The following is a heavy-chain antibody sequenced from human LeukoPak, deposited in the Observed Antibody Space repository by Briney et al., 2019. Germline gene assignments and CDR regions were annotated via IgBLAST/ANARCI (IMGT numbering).Heavy chain of an antibody. CDR2: INSDGSST. V-gene: IGHV3-74*01. Sequence: PGGSLRLSCAASGFTFSSYWMHWVRQAPGKGLVWVSRINSDGSSTSYADSVKGRFTISRDNAKNTLYLQMNSLRAEDTAVYYCAKARGRSGYADDCCGQGTQVTVSS. CDR3: AKARGRSGYADDC. J-gene: IGHJ4*02. D-gene: IGHD3-3*01. CDR1: GFTFSSYW.